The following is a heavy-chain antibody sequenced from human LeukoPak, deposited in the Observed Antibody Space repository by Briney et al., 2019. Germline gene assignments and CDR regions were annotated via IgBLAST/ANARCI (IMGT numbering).Heavy chain of an antibody. D-gene: IGHD2-15*01. V-gene: IGHV5-51*01. CDR2: IYPVKHDT. CDR1: GYSFPSYS. Sequence: GESLKISCKGSGYSFPSYSIAWVRQMPGKGLKWGGAIYPVKHDTRYSPSFQGQVTISAEKSISTAYLQWSSLKDSDSAKYYCALAGRGCSGGSCYCTYLNYWGQGTLVTVSS. J-gene: IGHJ4*02. CDR3: ALAGRGCSGGSCYCTYLNY.